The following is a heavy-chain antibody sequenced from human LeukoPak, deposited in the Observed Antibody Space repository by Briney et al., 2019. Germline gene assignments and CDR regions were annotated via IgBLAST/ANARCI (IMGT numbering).Heavy chain of an antibody. CDR2: IIPILGIA. Sequence: SVKVSCKSSGGTFNSYAITWVRQAPGQGLEWMGRIIPILGIANYAQKFQGRVTITADTSTSTAYMELSSLRSEDTAVYYCARDTDFLDYWGQGTLVTVSS. J-gene: IGHJ4*02. CDR3: ARDTDFLDY. CDR1: GGTFNSYA. D-gene: IGHD3-3*01. V-gene: IGHV1-69*04.